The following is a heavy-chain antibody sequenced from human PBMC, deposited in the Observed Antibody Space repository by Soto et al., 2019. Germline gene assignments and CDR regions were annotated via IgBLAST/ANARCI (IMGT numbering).Heavy chain of an antibody. J-gene: IGHJ6*02. D-gene: IGHD5-18*01. CDR1: GDSITSSNYY. CDR2: IFYSGST. CDR3: VCIFSGGYGYGFYYYGMHV. Sequence: DALSLTYTVSGDSITSSNYYWGWIRQAPGKGLEWIGSIFYSGSTYYNPSLKSRVTISVDTSKNQVSLKLSSVIAADTAMYYCVCIFSGGYGYGFYYYGMHVWGQGTTVT. V-gene: IGHV4-39*01.